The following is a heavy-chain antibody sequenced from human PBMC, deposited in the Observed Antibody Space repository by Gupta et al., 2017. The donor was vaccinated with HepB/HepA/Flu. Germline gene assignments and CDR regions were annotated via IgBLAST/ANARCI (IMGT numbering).Heavy chain of an antibody. D-gene: IGHD2-21*02. V-gene: IGHV3-74*01. CDR3: ARLTAYYFDY. CDR2: INSDGTST. CDR1: GFTFSTYW. J-gene: IGHJ4*02. Sequence: EVQLVESGGGLVQPGGSMRLSCAASGFTFSTYWMHWVRQAPGKGLVWVSRINSDGTSTSYADSVKGRFTISRDNAKNTLYLQMNNLRAEDTAVYYCARLTAYYFDYWGQGALVTVSS.